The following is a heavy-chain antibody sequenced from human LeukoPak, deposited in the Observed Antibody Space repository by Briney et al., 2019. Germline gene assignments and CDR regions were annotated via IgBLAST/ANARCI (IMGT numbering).Heavy chain of an antibody. CDR2: IIPIFGTA. J-gene: IGHJ4*02. CDR3: ARDGWFYGSGSYDTYDY. CDR1: GGTFSSYA. D-gene: IGHD3-10*01. V-gene: IGHV1-69*06. Sequence: SVKVSCKASGGTFSSYAISWVRQAPGQGLEWMGGIIPIFGTANYAQKFQGRVTITADKSTSTAYMELSSLRSEDTAVYYCARDGWFYGSGSYDTYDYWGQGTLVTVSS.